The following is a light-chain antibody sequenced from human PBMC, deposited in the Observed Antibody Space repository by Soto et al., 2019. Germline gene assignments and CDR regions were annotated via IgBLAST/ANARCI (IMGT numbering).Light chain of an antibody. CDR2: DVS. Sequence: QSVLTQPASVSGSPGQSITISCTGASNDVGGYNYVSWYQHHPGKAPKLVIYDVSNRPSGVSNRFSGSKSGNTASLTISGLQVEDEADYYCSSYTTTSTLIFGTGTKVTV. V-gene: IGLV2-14*01. J-gene: IGLJ1*01. CDR1: SNDVGGYNY. CDR3: SSYTTTSTLI.